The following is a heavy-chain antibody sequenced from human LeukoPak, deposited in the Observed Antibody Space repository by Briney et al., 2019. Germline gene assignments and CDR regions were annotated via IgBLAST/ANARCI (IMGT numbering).Heavy chain of an antibody. J-gene: IGHJ4*02. D-gene: IGHD6-19*01. CDR2: ISCSSSYI. CDR3: ARVRKQLVRKAVAGCFDY. Sequence: GGSLRLSCAASGFTFSSYSMNWVRQAPGKGLEWVSSISCSSSYIYYADSVKGRFTISRDNAKNSLYLQMNSLRAEDTAVYYCARVRKQLVRKAVAGCFDYWGQGTLVTVSS. V-gene: IGHV3-21*01. CDR1: GFTFSSYS.